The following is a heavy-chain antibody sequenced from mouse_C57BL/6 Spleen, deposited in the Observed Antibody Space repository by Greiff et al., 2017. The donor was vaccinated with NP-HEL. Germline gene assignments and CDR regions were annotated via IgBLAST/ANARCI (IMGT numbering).Heavy chain of an antibody. Sequence: VQLQQSGAELVRPGASVKLSCKASGYTFTDYYINWVKQRPGQGLEWIARIYPGSGNTYYNEKFKGKATLTAEKSSSTAYMQLSSLTSEDSAVYFCARSYGSSYVPYYYAMDYWGQGNSVTVSS. CDR1: GYTFTDYY. CDR3: ARSYGSSYVPYYYAMDY. CDR2: IYPGSGNT. D-gene: IGHD1-1*01. V-gene: IGHV1-76*01. J-gene: IGHJ4*01.